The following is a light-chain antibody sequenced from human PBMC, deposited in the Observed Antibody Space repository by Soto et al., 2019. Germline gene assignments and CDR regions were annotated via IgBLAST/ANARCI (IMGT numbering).Light chain of an antibody. V-gene: IGKV3-11*01. CDR3: HQRQSWPRT. J-gene: IGKJ1*01. CDR1: QNISSY. Sequence: IVLTQSPATLSLSPGNRATLSCRASQNISSYLIWYQQKPGQSPRVLIYDVSNRATGIPTRFSGSGSGTDFTLTISDVQPEDFAVYYCHQRQSWPRTFGQGTKVDIK. CDR2: DVS.